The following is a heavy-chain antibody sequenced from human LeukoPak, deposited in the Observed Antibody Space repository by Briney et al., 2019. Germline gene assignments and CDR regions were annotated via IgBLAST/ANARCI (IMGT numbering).Heavy chain of an antibody. CDR2: IIPIFGTA. J-gene: IGHJ5*02. V-gene: IGHV1-69*13. D-gene: IGHD3-22*01. CDR3: ASHAPTPDGSGYYDR. CDR1: GGTFSSYA. Sequence: GASVKVSCKASGGTFSSYAISWVRPAPGQGLEWMGGIIPIFGTANYAQKFQGRVTITADESTSTAYMELSSLRSEDTAVYYCASHAPTPDGSGYYDRWGQGTLVTVSS.